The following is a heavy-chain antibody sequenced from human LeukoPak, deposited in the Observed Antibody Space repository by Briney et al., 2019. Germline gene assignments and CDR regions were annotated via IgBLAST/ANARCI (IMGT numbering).Heavy chain of an antibody. Sequence: PGGSLRLSCAASGFTFSSYSMNWVRQAPGKGLEWVSSICSSSSYICYADSVKGRFTISRDNAKNSLYLQMNSLRAEDTAVYYCARHGGYCSSTSCYCDYWGQGTLVTVSS. CDR3: ARHGGYCSSTSCYCDY. J-gene: IGHJ4*02. CDR2: ICSSSSYI. V-gene: IGHV3-21*01. CDR1: GFTFSSYS. D-gene: IGHD2-2*01.